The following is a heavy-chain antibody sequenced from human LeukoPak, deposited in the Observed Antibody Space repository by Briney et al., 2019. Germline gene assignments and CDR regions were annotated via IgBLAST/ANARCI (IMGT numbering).Heavy chain of an antibody. Sequence: ASVKVSCKASGYTFTGYYMHWVRQTPGQGLEWMGCINPNSSDTNYAQKFQGRVTMTRDTSISTAYMELSRLRSADTAVYYGARDLGTIVVVPAAIGCSWFEPWGQGTVVPVSS. J-gene: IGHJ5*02. CDR2: INPNSSDT. CDR1: GYTFTGYY. CDR3: ARDLGTIVVVPAAIGCSWFEP. V-gene: IGHV1-2*02. D-gene: IGHD2-2*02.